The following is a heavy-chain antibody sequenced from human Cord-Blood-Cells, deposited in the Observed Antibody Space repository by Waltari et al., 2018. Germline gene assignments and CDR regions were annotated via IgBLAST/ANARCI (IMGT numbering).Heavy chain of an antibody. CDR2: INHSGST. D-gene: IGHD7-27*01. J-gene: IGHJ6*02. CDR3: ARGLLNINGDPVYYYYYGMDV. V-gene: IGHV4-34*01. Sequence: GLEWIGEINHSGSTNYNPSLKSRVTISVDTSKNQFSLKLSSVTAADTAVYYCARGLLNINGDPVYYYYYGMDVWAQGTTVTVSS.